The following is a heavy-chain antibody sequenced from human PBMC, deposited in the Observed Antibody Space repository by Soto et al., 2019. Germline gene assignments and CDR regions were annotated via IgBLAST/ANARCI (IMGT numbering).Heavy chain of an antibody. CDR1: GGSVSSGNYY. D-gene: IGHD3-22*01. V-gene: IGHV4-61*01. CDR3: ARSMLYSDGSNYSPLDY. CDR2: FYYTGSI. J-gene: IGHJ4*02. Sequence: QVQLQESGPGLVKPSETLSLTCTVSGGSVSSGNYYWSWIRQPPGEGLEWIGYFYYTGSINYNPSFKSGVTISIDGSKNQFSRRLSSVTAADTAVYYCARSMLYSDGSNYSPLDYWGQGTLVTVSS.